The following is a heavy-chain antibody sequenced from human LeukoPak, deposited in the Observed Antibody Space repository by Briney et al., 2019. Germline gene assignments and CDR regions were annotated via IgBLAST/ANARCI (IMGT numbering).Heavy chain of an antibody. J-gene: IGHJ4*02. Sequence: SETLSLTCTVSGYSISSGYFWDWIRQPPGKGLEWIGTIYQSGSTFYNPSVKSRVTISKDTSKNQFSLRLSSVTAADTAVYYCATGYSNGWTSDFDYWGQGILVTVSS. D-gene: IGHD6-19*01. V-gene: IGHV4-38-2*02. CDR3: ATGYSNGWTSDFDY. CDR2: IYQSGST. CDR1: GYSISSGYF.